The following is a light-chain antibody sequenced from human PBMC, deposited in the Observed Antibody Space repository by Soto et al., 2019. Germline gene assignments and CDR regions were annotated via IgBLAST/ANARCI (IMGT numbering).Light chain of an antibody. V-gene: IGKV4-1*01. CDR2: SAS. Sequence: VVTQSPDSLAFSLGEEGTINCKSSRRGFHSSTNTNYSAWYQQKPRQPPQLLIYSASSRESGVPDRFSGSGSGTDSPITISRLPDEDVAVYYWQQYYSPPRTFGRGTKVDIK. CDR3: QQYYSPPRT. J-gene: IGKJ4*01. CDR1: RRGFHSSTNTNY.